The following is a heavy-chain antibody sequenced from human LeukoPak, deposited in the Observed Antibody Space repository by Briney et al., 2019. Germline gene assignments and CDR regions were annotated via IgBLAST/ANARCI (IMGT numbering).Heavy chain of an antibody. D-gene: IGHD6-6*01. CDR1: GGSISSYY. Sequence: SETLSLTCTVSGGSISSYYWSWIRQPPGKGLEWIGYIYYSGSTNYNPSLKGRVTISVDTSKNQFSLKLSSVTAADTAVYYCARVSEEQLVDYWGQGTLVTVSS. J-gene: IGHJ4*02. CDR3: ARVSEEQLVDY. V-gene: IGHV4-59*01. CDR2: IYYSGST.